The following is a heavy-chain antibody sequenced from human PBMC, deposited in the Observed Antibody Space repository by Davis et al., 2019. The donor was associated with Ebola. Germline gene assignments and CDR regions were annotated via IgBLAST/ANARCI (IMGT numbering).Heavy chain of an antibody. CDR1: GFTFSSYA. J-gene: IGHJ4*02. V-gene: IGHV3-64*01. CDR3: AKSVAGPPGD. D-gene: IGHD4-23*01. CDR2: ISSNGGST. Sequence: GESLKISCAASGFTFSSYAMHWVRQAPGKGLEYVSAISSNGGSTYYANSVKGRFTISRDNSKNTLYLQMGSLRAEDMAVYYCAKSVAGPPGDWGQGTLVTVSS.